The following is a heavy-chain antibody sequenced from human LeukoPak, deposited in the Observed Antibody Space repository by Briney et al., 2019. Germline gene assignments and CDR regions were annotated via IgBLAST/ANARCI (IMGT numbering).Heavy chain of an antibody. CDR2: INVNSGEK. D-gene: IGHD4-11*01. CDR3: ARLWSDYSHYDP. V-gene: IGHV1-2*02. CDR1: VLTLTLHY. J-gene: IGHJ5*02. Sequence: GASVRVSCTASVLTLTLHYIHWVRQAPGQEPECVGWINVNSGEKNYAQKFQGRVTLTRDTSISTAYMELSRLASDDTAVYYCARLWSDYSHYDPWGQGTLVTVSS.